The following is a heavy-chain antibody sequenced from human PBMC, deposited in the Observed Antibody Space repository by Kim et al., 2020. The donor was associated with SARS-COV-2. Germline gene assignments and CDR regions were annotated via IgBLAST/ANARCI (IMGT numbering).Heavy chain of an antibody. Sequence: GESLKISCKGSGYSFSSYWIAWVRQMPGKGLEWMGIIHPGDSDTRYGPSFQGQVTMSADRFITTAYLQWDSLKTSDTAIYYCARQRDYDFWSGDPNDALDIWGQGTMVTVSS. V-gene: IGHV5-51*01. CDR2: IHPGDSDT. CDR1: GYSFSSYW. CDR3: ARQRDYDFWSGDPNDALDI. J-gene: IGHJ3*02. D-gene: IGHD3-3*01.